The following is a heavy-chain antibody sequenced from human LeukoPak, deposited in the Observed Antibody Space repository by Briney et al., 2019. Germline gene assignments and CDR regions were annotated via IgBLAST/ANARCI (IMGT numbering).Heavy chain of an antibody. Sequence: GGSLRLSCVASGFTLQTYAMSWVRQAPGKGLEWVSSIRSNGDSTYYAESVKGRFTISRDNSKNTVYLQMNSLRADDTAVYFCAKEVRESGWFYFDYWGQGALVTVSS. CDR1: GFTLQTYA. J-gene: IGHJ4*02. CDR2: IRSNGDST. D-gene: IGHD6-19*01. CDR3: AKEVRESGWFYFDY. V-gene: IGHV3-23*01.